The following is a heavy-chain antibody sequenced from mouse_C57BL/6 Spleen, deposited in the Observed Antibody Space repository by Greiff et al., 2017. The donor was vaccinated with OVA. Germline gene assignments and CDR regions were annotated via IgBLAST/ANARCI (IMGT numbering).Heavy chain of an antibody. CDR2: IYPGSGST. J-gene: IGHJ3*01. CDR3: ARSYYYGSSYWFAY. CDR1: GYTFTSYW. V-gene: IGHV1-55*01. Sequence: VKLQQPGAELVKPGASVKMSCKASGYTFTSYWITWVKQRPGQGLEWIGDIYPGSGSTNYNEKFKSKATLTVDTSSSTAYMQLSSLTSEDSAVYYCARSYYYGSSYWFAYWGQGTLVTVSA. D-gene: IGHD1-1*01.